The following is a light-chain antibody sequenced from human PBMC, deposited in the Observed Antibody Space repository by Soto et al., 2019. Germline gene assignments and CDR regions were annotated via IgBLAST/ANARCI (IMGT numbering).Light chain of an antibody. Sequence: DIQMTQSPSSLSGSVGDSVTITCRASQGISNYLAWYQQRPGKAPTLLIYAASTLQSGVPSRFSGSGSGTDLTLTISSLQPEDVATYYCQRYNNAPRTFGQGTKVDI. V-gene: IGKV1-27*01. J-gene: IGKJ1*01. CDR3: QRYNNAPRT. CDR2: AAS. CDR1: QGISNY.